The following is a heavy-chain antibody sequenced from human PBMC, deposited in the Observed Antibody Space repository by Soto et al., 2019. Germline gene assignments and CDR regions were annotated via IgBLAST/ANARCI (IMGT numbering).Heavy chain of an antibody. CDR2: INPSGGST. Sequence: ASVLFSCKASGYNFTSYYMHWVRRAPGQGLEWMGIINPSGGSTSYAQKFQGRVTMTRDTATSTVYMELSSLRSEDTAVYYCARLRSSTSHYGMDVWGQGTTVTVSS. D-gene: IGHD2-2*01. CDR1: GYNFTSYY. J-gene: IGHJ6*02. CDR3: ARLRSSTSHYGMDV. V-gene: IGHV1-46*01.